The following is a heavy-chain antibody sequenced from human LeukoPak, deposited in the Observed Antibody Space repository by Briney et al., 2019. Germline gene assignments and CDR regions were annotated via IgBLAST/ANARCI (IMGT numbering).Heavy chain of an antibody. CDR1: AFTFSNYW. D-gene: IGHD6-6*01. J-gene: IGHJ3*01. Sequence: GGSLRLSCTASAFTFSNYWMSWVRQAPGKGLEWVASINQDGSAKDSVHSVEGRFIISRDNVKNSLYLQLDSLRAEDTAVYYCARTSRASPGWRPRLKNAFDLWGLGTLVTVSS. CDR2: INQDGSAK. V-gene: IGHV3-7*03. CDR3: ARTSRASPGWRPRLKNAFDL.